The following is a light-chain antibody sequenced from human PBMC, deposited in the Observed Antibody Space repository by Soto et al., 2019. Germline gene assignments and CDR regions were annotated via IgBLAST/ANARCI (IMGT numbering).Light chain of an antibody. V-gene: IGKV3-20*01. CDR3: QHYGSSPPTYT. CDR2: GTS. Sequence: EIVLTQSPGTLSLSPGERATLSCRASQSVSTTYLGWYQQKPGQAPRLLVYGTSRRATGIPDRFSGSGSGTDFTLTISSLESEDFAVYYCQHYGSSPPTYTFGQGTKLEIK. CDR1: QSVSTTY. J-gene: IGKJ2*01.